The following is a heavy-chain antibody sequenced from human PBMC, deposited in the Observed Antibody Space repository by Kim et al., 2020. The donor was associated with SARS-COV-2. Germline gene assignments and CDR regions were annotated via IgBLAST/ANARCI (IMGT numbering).Heavy chain of an antibody. D-gene: IGHD3-3*01. Sequence: ASVKVSCKASGYTFSDHYIQWVRQAPGQGLEWMGRINPHTGGTDYAQKFQGRVNMSRDTAITAVYMELSSLRSDDTAGFFLARDYGTYYDFWGDYSSVWG. V-gene: IGHV1-2*06. CDR2: INPHTGGT. J-gene: IGHJ6*02. CDR3: ARDYGTYYDFWGDYSSV. CDR1: GYTFSDHY.